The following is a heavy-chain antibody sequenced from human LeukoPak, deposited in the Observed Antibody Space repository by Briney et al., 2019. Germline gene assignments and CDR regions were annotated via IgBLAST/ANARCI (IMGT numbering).Heavy chain of an antibody. J-gene: IGHJ4*02. D-gene: IGHD2-21*01. Sequence: GGSLRLSCAASGFTLSSYSMNWVRQAPGKGLEWVSYVSSSSSTIYYADSVKGRFTISRDNAKNSLYLQMNSLRDEDTAVYYCARVTYLVIATIDYWGQGTLVTVSS. CDR1: GFTLSSYS. V-gene: IGHV3-48*02. CDR3: ARVTYLVIATIDY. CDR2: VSSSSSTI.